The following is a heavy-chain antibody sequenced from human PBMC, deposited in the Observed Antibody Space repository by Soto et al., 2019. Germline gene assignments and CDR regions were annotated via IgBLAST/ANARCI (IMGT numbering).Heavy chain of an antibody. D-gene: IGHD3-22*01. V-gene: IGHV1-18*01. CDR2: ISAYNGNT. CDR3: ARVGDDSSGYYEFDY. CDR1: GFTFTSYG. Sequence: ASVKVSCKASGFTFTSYGISWVRQGPGQGLEWMGWISAYNGNTNYAQKLQGRVTMTTDTSTSTAYMELRSLRSDDTAVYYCARVGDDSSGYYEFDYWGQGTLVTVSS. J-gene: IGHJ4*02.